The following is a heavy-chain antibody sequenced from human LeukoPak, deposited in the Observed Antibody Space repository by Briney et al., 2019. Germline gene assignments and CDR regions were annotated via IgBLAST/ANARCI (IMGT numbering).Heavy chain of an antibody. D-gene: IGHD3-22*01. CDR3: AKGYDTSGYDY. Sequence: SGGSLRLSCAASGFTFSSYGMSWVRQAPGKGLEWVSAISGSGTTYYADSVKGRFTISRDNSKNTLSLQMNSLRAEDTAIYYCAKGYDTSGYDYWGQGTLVTVSS. J-gene: IGHJ4*02. V-gene: IGHV3-23*01. CDR2: ISGSGTT. CDR1: GFTFSSYG.